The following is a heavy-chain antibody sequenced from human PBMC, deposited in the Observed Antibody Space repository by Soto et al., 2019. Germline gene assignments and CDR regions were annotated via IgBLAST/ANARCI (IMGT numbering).Heavy chain of an antibody. CDR3: ARDWKGAEGFDP. J-gene: IGHJ5*02. V-gene: IGHV1-18*01. D-gene: IGHD1-1*01. CDR2: IGADNGDT. CDR1: GYTFSTYG. Sequence: QVQLVQSGAEVKKPGASVKVSCKASGYTFSTYGFSWVRQAPGQGLEWMGWIGADNGDTNYAQNFQGRVTMTTDTSTXXSYMELRSLTSDDTAVYFCARDWKGAEGFDPWGQGTLVTVSS.